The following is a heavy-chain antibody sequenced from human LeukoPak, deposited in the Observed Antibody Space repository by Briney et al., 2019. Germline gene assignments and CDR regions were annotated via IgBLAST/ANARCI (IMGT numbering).Heavy chain of an antibody. CDR2: ISSSSSTI. D-gene: IGHD3-22*01. CDR1: GFTFSSYS. Sequence: PGGSLRLSCAASGFTFSSYSMNWVRQAPGKGLEWVSYISSSSSTIYYADSVKGRFTISRDNAKNSLYLQMNSLRAEDTAVYYCAKGGYYDSSGHEFDYWGQGTLVTVSS. V-gene: IGHV3-48*01. CDR3: AKGGYYDSSGHEFDY. J-gene: IGHJ4*02.